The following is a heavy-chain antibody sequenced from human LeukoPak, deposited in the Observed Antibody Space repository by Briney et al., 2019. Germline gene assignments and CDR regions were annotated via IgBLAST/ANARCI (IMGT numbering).Heavy chain of an antibody. Sequence: GGSLRLSCTASGFTFGDYAMSWVRQAPGKGLEWVGFIRSKAYGGTTEYAASVKGRFTISRDNAKNSLYLQMNSLRAEDTALYYCARAGYYDSSGYPGDAFDIWGQGTMVTVSS. CDR3: ARAGYYDSSGYPGDAFDI. CDR2: IRSKAYGGTT. J-gene: IGHJ3*02. V-gene: IGHV3-49*04. CDR1: GFTFGDYA. D-gene: IGHD3-22*01.